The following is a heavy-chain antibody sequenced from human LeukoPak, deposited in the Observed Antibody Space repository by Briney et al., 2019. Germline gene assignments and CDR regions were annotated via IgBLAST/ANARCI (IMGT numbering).Heavy chain of an antibody. Sequence: TSETLSLTCTVSGGSISSYRWSWIRQPPGKGLEWIGYIYYSGSTNYNPSLKSRVTISVDTSKNQFSLKLSSVTAADTAVYYCARQSCNGGSCYLFDYWGQGSLVTVSS. J-gene: IGHJ4*02. CDR3: ARQSCNGGSCYLFDY. CDR2: IYYSGST. CDR1: GGSISSYR. D-gene: IGHD2-15*01. V-gene: IGHV4-59*08.